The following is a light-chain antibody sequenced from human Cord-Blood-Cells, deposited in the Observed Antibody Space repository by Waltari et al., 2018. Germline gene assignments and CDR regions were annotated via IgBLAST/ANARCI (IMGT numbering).Light chain of an antibody. CDR2: DAS. CDR1: QSVSSY. CDR3: QQRSNWPPLT. J-gene: IGKJ4*01. V-gene: IGKV3-11*01. Sequence: ERVFPQSPAPLSWYPGERATLPCRASQSVSSYLAWYQQKPGQAPRLLIYDASNRATGIPARFSGSGSGTDFTRTISSLEPEDVAVYYCQQRSNWPPLTFGGGTKVEIK.